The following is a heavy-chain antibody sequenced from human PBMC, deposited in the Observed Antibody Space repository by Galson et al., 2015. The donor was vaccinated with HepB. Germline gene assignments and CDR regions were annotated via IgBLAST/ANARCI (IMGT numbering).Heavy chain of an antibody. D-gene: IGHD3-10*01. CDR2: ISGSGVST. Sequence: SLRLSCAASGFTFSSYAMSWVRQAPGKGLEWVSGISGSGVSTYYADSVKGWFTISRDNSKNTLYLQMSSLRAEDTAVYYCAKTGAWSSAFDIWGQGTMVTVS. CDR3: AKTGAWSSAFDI. V-gene: IGHV3-23*01. CDR1: GFTFSSYA. J-gene: IGHJ3*02.